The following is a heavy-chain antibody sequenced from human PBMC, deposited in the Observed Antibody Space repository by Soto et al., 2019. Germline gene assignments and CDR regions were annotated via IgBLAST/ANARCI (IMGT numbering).Heavy chain of an antibody. J-gene: IGHJ4*02. Sequence: QVQLQESGPGLGKPSQTLSLTCSVSGGSIRSVGYYWSWIRQHPGKGLEWIGYIYYSGSTYYSPSLKSRVTISVDTSKNQFYLKLSSVTAAATAVYYVARWPQLEPRFDYWGQVNLGTVSS. CDR3: ARWPQLEPRFDY. V-gene: IGHV4-31*03. CDR1: GGSIRSVGYY. CDR2: IYYSGST. D-gene: IGHD1-1*01.